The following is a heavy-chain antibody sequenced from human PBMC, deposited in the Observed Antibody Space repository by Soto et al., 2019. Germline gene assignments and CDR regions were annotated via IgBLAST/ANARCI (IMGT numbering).Heavy chain of an antibody. D-gene: IGHD1-26*01. CDR1: GFNFNTYF. V-gene: IGHV3-30*13. Sequence: QVQLVQSGGGVVQPGRSLRRSCAASGFNFNTYFMHWVRPAPGKGLEWVAMIFHKGRDKEYAESVKGRFTISSDNSNSRMYLQMDSLRPEDTAVYYCARDDEHGSNCYLAYWGQGAPVTVSS. CDR2: IFHKGRDK. CDR3: ARDDEHGSNCYLAY. J-gene: IGHJ4*02.